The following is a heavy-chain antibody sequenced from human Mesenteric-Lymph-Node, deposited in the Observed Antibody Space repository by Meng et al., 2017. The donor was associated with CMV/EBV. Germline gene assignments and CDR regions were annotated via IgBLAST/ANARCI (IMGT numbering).Heavy chain of an antibody. J-gene: IGHJ4*02. CDR2: SNSDGSST. V-gene: IGHV3-74*01. CDR1: GFTFSNYW. Sequence: GESLKISCAASGFTFSNYWMHWVRQAPGKGLVWVSRSNSDGSSTSYADSVKGRFTTSRDNAKNTLYLQMNSLRAEDTAVYYCARDMTTVTLDYWGQGTLVTVSS. D-gene: IGHD4-11*01. CDR3: ARDMTTVTLDY.